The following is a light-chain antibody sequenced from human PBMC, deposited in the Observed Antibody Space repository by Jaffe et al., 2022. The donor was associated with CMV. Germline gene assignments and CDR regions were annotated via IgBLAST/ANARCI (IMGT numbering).Light chain of an antibody. CDR3: QQYGSSFT. V-gene: IGKV3-20*01. Sequence: EIVLTQSPGTLSLSPGQRATLSCRASQSVSSRYLAWYQQNPGQAPRLLIYATSSRATGIPDRFSGSGSGTDFTLTISRLEPEDFAVYYCQQYGSSFTFGPGTKVDIK. CDR2: ATS. J-gene: IGKJ3*01. CDR1: QSVSSRY.